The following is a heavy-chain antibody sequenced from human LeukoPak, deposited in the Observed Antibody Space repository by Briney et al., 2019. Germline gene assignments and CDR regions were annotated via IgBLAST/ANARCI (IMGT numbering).Heavy chain of an antibody. CDR1: GYTFTSYD. V-gene: IGHV1-2*06. J-gene: IGHJ4*02. D-gene: IGHD2-2*01. CDR3: ARDYCSSTSCLFDY. Sequence: ASVKVSCKASGYTFTSYDFNWLRQAPGQGLEWMGRINPNSGDTNYAQKLQGRVTMTRDTSISTAYMELSRLRSDDTAVYYCARDYCSSTSCLFDYWGQGTLVSVSS. CDR2: INPNSGDT.